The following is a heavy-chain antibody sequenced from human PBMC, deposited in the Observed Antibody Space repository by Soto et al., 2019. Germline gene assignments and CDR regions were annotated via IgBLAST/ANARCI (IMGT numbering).Heavy chain of an antibody. Sequence: GGSLRLSCAVSGSTASNNYMSWVRQAPGKGLERVSIIYSSGSTYYADSVKDRFTISRDNSKNTLYLQMNSLRAEDTAVYYCARDFESGPGTSGSYWYFDFWGQGILVTVYS. D-gene: IGHD3-10*01. CDR1: GSTASNNY. CDR2: IYSSGST. V-gene: IGHV3-66*01. J-gene: IGHJ4*02. CDR3: ARDFESGPGTSGSYWYFDF.